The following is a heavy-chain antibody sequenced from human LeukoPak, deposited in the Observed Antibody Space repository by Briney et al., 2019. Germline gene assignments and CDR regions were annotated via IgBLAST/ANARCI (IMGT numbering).Heavy chain of an antibody. CDR3: VGSLSFSGDY. V-gene: IGHV3-74*01. D-gene: IGHD6-19*01. CDR2: INSDGSAT. J-gene: IGHJ4*02. CDR1: GFXLSTYW. Sequence: PGGSLRLSCVASGFXLSTYWMHWVRQAPGKGLVWVSRINSDGSATSYADSVMVRFTISRDSAKNTLYLQMNSLRPEDTAVYYCVGSLSFSGDYWGRGTLVTVSS.